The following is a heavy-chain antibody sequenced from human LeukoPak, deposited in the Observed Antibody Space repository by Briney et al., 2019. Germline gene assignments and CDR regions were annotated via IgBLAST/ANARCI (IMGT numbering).Heavy chain of an antibody. J-gene: IGHJ4*02. CDR3: AGGYCTNGVCPISDY. CDR1: GGSISSYY. D-gene: IGHD2-8*01. CDR2: IYYSGST. Sequence: PSETLSLTCTVSGGSISSYYWSWIRQPPGKGLEWIGYIYYSGSTNYNPSLKSRVTISVDTSKNQFSLKLSSVTAADTAVYYCAGGYCTNGVCPISDYWGQGTLVTVSS. V-gene: IGHV4-59*12.